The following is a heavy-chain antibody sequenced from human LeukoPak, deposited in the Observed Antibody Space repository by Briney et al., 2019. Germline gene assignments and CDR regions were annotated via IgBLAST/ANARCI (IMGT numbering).Heavy chain of an antibody. CDR1: GYSISSGYY. CDR2: IYYSGST. V-gene: IGHV4-61*01. J-gene: IGHJ6*03. D-gene: IGHD6-13*01. Sequence: PSETLSLTCTVSGYSISSGYYWSWIRQPPGKGLEWIGYIYYSGSTNYNPSLKSRVTISVDTSKNQFSLKLSSVTAADTAVYYCARTTEAHSWRTRYYDYYMDVWGKGTTVTVSS. CDR3: ARTTEAHSWRTRYYDYYMDV.